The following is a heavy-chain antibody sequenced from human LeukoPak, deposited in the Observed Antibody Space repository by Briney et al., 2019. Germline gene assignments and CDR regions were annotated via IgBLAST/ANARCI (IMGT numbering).Heavy chain of an antibody. CDR2: LSYDGSNK. D-gene: IGHD3-10*01. CDR1: GFTFSSYG. J-gene: IGHJ4*02. CDR3: ATPLSFGGY. V-gene: IGHV3-30*03. Sequence: GGSLRLSCAASGFTFSSYGMHWVRQARGKGLEGVAVLSYDGSNKYYADSVKGRFTISRDNSKNTLYLQMNSLRAENTAVYYCATPLSFGGYWGQGTLVTVSS.